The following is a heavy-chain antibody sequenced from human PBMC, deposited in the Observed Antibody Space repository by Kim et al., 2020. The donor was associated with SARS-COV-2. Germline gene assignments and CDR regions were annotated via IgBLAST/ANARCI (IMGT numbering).Heavy chain of an antibody. J-gene: IGHJ4*02. D-gene: IGHD6-13*01. CDR2: T. Sequence: TNDADSAKGRFTISRDNYKSKLFLEMKSVRAEDTAVYYCAKSVGGAAAFDYWGQGNQVTVSS. V-gene: IGHV3-23*01. CDR3: AKSVGGAAAFDY.